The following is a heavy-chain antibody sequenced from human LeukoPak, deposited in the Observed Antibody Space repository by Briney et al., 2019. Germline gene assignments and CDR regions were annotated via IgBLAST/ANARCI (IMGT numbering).Heavy chain of an antibody. Sequence: GGSLRLSCAASGFTFSNAWMSWVRQAPGKGLEWVGRIKSKTDGGTTDYAAPVKGRFTISRDDSKNTLYLQMNSLKTEDTAVYYCTTAPVGTAMVYDWGQGTLVTVSS. CDR2: IKSKTDGGTT. CDR1: GFTFSNAW. J-gene: IGHJ4*02. V-gene: IGHV3-15*01. D-gene: IGHD5-18*01. CDR3: TTAPVGTAMVYD.